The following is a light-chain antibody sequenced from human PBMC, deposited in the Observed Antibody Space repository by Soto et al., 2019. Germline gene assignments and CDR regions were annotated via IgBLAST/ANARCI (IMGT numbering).Light chain of an antibody. CDR2: AAS. J-gene: IGKJ5*01. CDR3: QQYYSYPHT. Sequence: DIQMTQSPSTLSGSVGDRVTITCRASQTISSWLAWYQQKPGKAPKLLIYAASTLQSGVPSRFSGSGSGTDFTLTISCLQSEDFATYYCQQYYSYPHTFGQGTRLEI. V-gene: IGKV1-5*01. CDR1: QTISSW.